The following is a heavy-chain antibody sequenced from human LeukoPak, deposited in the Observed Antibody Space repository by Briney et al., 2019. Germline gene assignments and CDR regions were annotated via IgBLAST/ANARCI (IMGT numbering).Heavy chain of an antibody. CDR2: FKSRDDRGTI. D-gene: IGHD5-24*01. CDR3: TTGGIKFDR. CDR1: GFSFSYAL. V-gene: IGHV3-15*01. J-gene: IGHJ5*02. Sequence: GGSLRLSCSASGFSFSYALMRWVRQGPGKGLEWVARFKSRDDRGTIDYGTPVRGRFIISRDDSRGMLDLQMNRLKIADTGVYYCTTGGIKFDRWGQGTLVTVSS.